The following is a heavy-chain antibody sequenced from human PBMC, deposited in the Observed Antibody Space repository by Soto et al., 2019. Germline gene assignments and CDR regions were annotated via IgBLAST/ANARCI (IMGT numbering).Heavy chain of an antibody. CDR3: AKDLYYYGSGIVAFDI. Sequence: GGSLRLSCAASGFTFSSYAMSWVRQAPGKGLEWVSAISGSGGSTYYADSVKGRFTISRDNSKNTLYLQMNSLRAEDTAVYYCAKDLYYYGSGIVAFDIWGQGTMVTVSS. D-gene: IGHD3-10*01. CDR1: GFTFSSYA. V-gene: IGHV3-23*01. J-gene: IGHJ3*02. CDR2: ISGSGGST.